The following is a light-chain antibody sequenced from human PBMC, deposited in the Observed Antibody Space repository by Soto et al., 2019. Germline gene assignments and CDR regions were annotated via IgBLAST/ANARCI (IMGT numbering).Light chain of an antibody. J-gene: IGKJ4*01. CDR2: DAS. V-gene: IGKV3-15*01. CDR1: KSVSSSY. CDR3: QQYNDWAPIT. Sequence: IDLTRSPGTRSVPPGETATLSCRASKSVSSSYLAWYQQKPRQAPRLVIFDASTRATGIPNRFTGRGSGTEFSLTISSLLSEDSAAYFCQQYNDWAPITFGGGTKVDI.